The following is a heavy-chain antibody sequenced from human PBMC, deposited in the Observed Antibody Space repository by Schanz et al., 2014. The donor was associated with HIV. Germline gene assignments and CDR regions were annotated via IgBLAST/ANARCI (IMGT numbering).Heavy chain of an antibody. V-gene: IGHV3-7*01. CDR3: AKERRERWLPGRGGLDV. J-gene: IGHJ6*02. CDR2: IKLDGSEK. D-gene: IGHD1-1*01. Sequence: EGQLVESGGGLVQPGGSLRLSCAASGFTFKTYWMSWVRQAPGKGLEWLANIKLDGSEKYYVDSVKGRFTISRDNTKNSLYLQMNSLRAEDTAVYYCAKERRERWLPGRGGLDVWGQGTTVAVSS. CDR1: GFTFKTYW.